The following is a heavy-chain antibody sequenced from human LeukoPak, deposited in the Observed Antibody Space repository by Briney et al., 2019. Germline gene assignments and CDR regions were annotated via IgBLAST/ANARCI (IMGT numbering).Heavy chain of an antibody. J-gene: IGHJ4*02. V-gene: IGHV4-59*01. CDR3: AGEGAYYYGSGSYYGPFGR. D-gene: IGHD3-10*01. CDR2: ISYSGST. CDR1: GGSISSYY. Sequence: PSETLSLTCTVSGGSISSYYWSWIRQPPGKGLEWIGYISYSGSTNFNPSLKSRVTISVDTSKNQFSLKLSSVTAADTAVYYCAGEGAYYYGSGSYYGPFGRWGQGALVTVSS.